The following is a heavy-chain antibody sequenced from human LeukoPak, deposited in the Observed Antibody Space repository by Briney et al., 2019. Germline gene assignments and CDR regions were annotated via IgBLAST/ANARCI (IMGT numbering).Heavy chain of an antibody. J-gene: IGHJ4*02. V-gene: IGHV3-43*01. Sequence: PGGSLRLSCRASGFTFDDYSMHWVRQSPGRGLEWVALITWSGDGTYYADSVKGRSIISRDNSKRSLWLQMNSLKTEDSGLYFCAKSVVGGEGAYYFDYWGQGTLVTVSS. D-gene: IGHD2-2*01. CDR2: ITWSGDGT. CDR1: GFTFDDYS. CDR3: AKSVVGGEGAYYFDY.